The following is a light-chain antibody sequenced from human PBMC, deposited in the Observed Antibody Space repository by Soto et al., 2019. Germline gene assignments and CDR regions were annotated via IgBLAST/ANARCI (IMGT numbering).Light chain of an antibody. CDR2: KAS. CDR3: QQYHSYWT. V-gene: IGKV1-5*03. Sequence: DIQMTQSPSTLSASVGDRVTITCRASQSVDTWLAWYQQKPGKAPKLLIYKASTLESGVPSRFSCSGSGTDFTLTISSLLPDDFATYYCQQYHSYWTFGQGTKVEIK. J-gene: IGKJ1*01. CDR1: QSVDTW.